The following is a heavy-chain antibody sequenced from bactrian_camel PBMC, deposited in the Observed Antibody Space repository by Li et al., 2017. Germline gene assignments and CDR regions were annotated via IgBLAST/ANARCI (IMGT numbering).Heavy chain of an antibody. D-gene: IGHD1*01. CDR1: LYTGSTYC. V-gene: IGHV3S1*01. Sequence: HVQLVESGGGSVQAGGSLRLSCAASLYTGSTYCMGWFRQASGKEREGVATISTAGGSTYYADSVKGRFTISQDNAKNTLYLQMDNLQPEDTAVYYCAARPVNTRACVAGGRYEFGYWGQGTEVTVS. J-gene: IGHJ4*01. CDR2: ISTAGGST. CDR3: AARPVNTRACVAGGRYEFGY.